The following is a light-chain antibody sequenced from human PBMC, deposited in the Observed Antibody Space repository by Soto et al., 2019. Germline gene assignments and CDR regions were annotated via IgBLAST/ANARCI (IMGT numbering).Light chain of an antibody. CDR3: QSYDSSLSGYV. Sequence: QSSLSEPPSVSGAPGHRFTISCTGSSSNIGAGYDVHWYQQLPGTAPKLLIYGNSNRPSGVPDRFSGSKSGTSASLAITGLQAEDEADYYCQSYDSSLSGYVFGTGTKVTVL. V-gene: IGLV1-40*01. J-gene: IGLJ1*01. CDR2: GNS. CDR1: SSNIGAGYD.